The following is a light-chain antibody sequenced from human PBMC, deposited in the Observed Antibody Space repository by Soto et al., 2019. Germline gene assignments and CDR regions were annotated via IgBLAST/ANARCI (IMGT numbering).Light chain of an antibody. CDR2: GNN. CDR1: SSNIGAGYD. V-gene: IGLV1-40*01. J-gene: IGLJ1*01. Sequence: QSVLTQPPSVSGAPGQRVTISCTGSSSNIGAGYDVHWYQQLPGTAPKLLIYGNNNRPSGVPDRFSGSKSGTSASLAVTGLQAEDEADYYCQSYATCLSVLYVFGTGTKLTVL. CDR3: QSYATCLSVLYV.